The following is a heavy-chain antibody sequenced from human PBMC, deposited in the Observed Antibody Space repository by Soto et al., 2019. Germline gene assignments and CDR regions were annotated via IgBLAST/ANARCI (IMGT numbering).Heavy chain of an antibody. D-gene: IGHD4-17*01. CDR3: ARDVDADFRTDFDY. CDR1: GDTVSNSSGA. J-gene: IGHJ4*02. V-gene: IGHV6-1*01. CDR2: TYYRSKWYN. Sequence: SQTLSLTCGISGDTVSNSSGAWHWIRQSPSRGLEWLGRTYYRSKWYNDYAVSMKSRLIINADTSKNQVSLQLNSVTPEDTALYYCARDVDADFRTDFDYWGRGTLVTVSS.